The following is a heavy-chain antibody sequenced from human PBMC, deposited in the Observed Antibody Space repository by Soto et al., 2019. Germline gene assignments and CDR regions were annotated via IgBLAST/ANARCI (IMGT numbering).Heavy chain of an antibody. CDR3: ARELYCSSTSCYSYYYGMDV. V-gene: IGHV1-69*08. D-gene: IGHD2-2*01. CDR2: IIPILGIA. Sequence: QVQLVQSGAEVKKPGSSVKVSCKASGGTFSSYTISWVRQAPGQGLEWMGRIIPILGIANYAQKFQGRVTITADKSTSTAYMELSSLRSEDTAVYHCARELYCSSTSCYSYYYGMDVWGQGTTVTVSS. J-gene: IGHJ6*02. CDR1: GGTFSSYT.